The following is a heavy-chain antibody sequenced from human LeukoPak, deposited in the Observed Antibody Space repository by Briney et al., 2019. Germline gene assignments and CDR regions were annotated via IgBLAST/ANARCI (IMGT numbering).Heavy chain of an antibody. D-gene: IGHD1-26*01. CDR2: ISSSGTTI. V-gene: IGHV3-48*03. J-gene: IGHJ4*02. Sequence: GGSLRLSCAASGFTFSSYEMNWVRQAPEKGLEWVSFISSSGTTINQPDSVKGRFTISRDNAKNSVHLQMDNLRVEDTAVYYCARGWDRAHPTGFEFDVWGQGTLVTVSS. CDR1: GFTFSSYE. CDR3: ARGWDRAHPTGFEFDV.